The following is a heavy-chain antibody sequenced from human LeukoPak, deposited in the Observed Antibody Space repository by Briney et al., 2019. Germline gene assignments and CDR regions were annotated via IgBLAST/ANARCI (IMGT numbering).Heavy chain of an antibody. V-gene: IGHV3-30*02. CDR1: GFTFNNYG. Sequence: GGSLRLSCAASGFTFNNYGMHWVRQAPGKGLEWVAFIRYNGNNQYYADSVKGRFTISRDNSKNTLYLQMNSLRAEDTAVYYCAKDTLIYCSSTSCFDSFDYWGQGTLVTVSS. D-gene: IGHD2-2*01. J-gene: IGHJ4*02. CDR2: IRYNGNNQ. CDR3: AKDTLIYCSSTSCFDSFDY.